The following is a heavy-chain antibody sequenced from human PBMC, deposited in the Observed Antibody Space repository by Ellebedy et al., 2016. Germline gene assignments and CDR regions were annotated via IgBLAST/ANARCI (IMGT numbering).Heavy chain of an antibody. CDR3: ARQPDGMPTTRAFDV. J-gene: IGHJ3*01. V-gene: IGHV3-23*01. CDR1: EFTFSSFT. D-gene: IGHD5-24*01. CDR2: ISGSGGST. Sequence: GGSLRLSXAASEFTFSSFTMNWVRKAPGRGLEWVSGISGSGGSTYYADSVKGRFTVSRDKSKNMVYLDMSSLRAEDTAIYYCARQPDGMPTTRAFDVWGQGTVVTVSS.